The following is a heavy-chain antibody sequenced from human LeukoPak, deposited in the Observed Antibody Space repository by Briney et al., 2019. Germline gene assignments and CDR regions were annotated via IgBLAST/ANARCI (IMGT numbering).Heavy chain of an antibody. J-gene: IGHJ4*01. V-gene: IGHV3-23*01. D-gene: IGHD5-18*01. CDR3: AKVTAYSYGFLHY. Sequence: GGSLRLSCAASGFTFSSYAMTWVRQAPGKGLEWVSSITGSGGSTYYADSVKGRFTISRDNSKNTLYVQMNSLRGEDTAVYYCAKVTAYSYGFLHYWGHGSLVTVSS. CDR2: ITGSGGST. CDR1: GFTFSSYA.